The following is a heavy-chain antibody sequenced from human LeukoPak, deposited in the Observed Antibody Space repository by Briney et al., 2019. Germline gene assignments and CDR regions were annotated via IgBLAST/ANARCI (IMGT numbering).Heavy chain of an antibody. J-gene: IGHJ4*02. Sequence: GGSLRLSCAASQFTFSSYSMNWVRQAPGKGLEWVSSISSSSSYIYYADSVKGRFTISRDNAKNSLYLQMNSLRAEDTAVYYCAREDGSGSYGLGSYFDYWGQGTLVTVSS. CDR1: QFTFSSYS. D-gene: IGHD1-26*01. V-gene: IGHV3-21*01. CDR3: AREDGSGSYGLGSYFDY. CDR2: ISSSSSYI.